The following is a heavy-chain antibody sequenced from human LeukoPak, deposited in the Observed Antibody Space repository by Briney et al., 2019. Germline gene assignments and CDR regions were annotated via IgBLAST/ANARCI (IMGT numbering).Heavy chain of an antibody. J-gene: IGHJ5*02. CDR2: TYPGDSDT. Sequence: GESLKISCKGSGYSFTSYWIGWVRQMPGKGLEWMGITYPGDSDTRYSPSFQGQVTISADKSISTAYLQWSSLKASDTAMYYCARLRMATTVTTYWFDPWGQGTLVTVSS. D-gene: IGHD4-17*01. CDR1: GYSFTSYW. V-gene: IGHV5-51*01. CDR3: ARLRMATTVTTYWFDP.